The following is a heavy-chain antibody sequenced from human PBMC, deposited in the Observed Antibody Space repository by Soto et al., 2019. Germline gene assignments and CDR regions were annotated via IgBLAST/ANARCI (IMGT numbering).Heavy chain of an antibody. CDR3: ARNLFDSRGYPPEV. D-gene: IGHD3-22*01. CDR2: IFHTGNT. Sequence: QVQLQESGPGLVEPSGTLSLTCTISGVSISSGKWWSWVRQPPGEGLEWIGEIFHTGNTDYKPSLKSRVSILVDKSKNQFSLNLDSVTAADTAVYYCARNLFDSRGYPPEVWGQGILVTVSS. V-gene: IGHV4-4*02. CDR1: GVSISSGKW. J-gene: IGHJ4*02.